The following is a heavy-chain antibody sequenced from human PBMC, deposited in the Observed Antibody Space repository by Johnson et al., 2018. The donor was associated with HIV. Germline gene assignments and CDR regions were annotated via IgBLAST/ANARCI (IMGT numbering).Heavy chain of an antibody. J-gene: IGHJ3*02. V-gene: IGHV3-9*01. Sequence: VQLVESGGGLVQPGRSLRLSCAASGFSFNDYAMHWVRLAPGKGLEWVSGISWNSGSIGYADSVKGRFTISRDNAKNSLYLQMNSLKTEDAAVYYCTTEHFYSGSSFTAFAIWGQGTMVTVSS. CDR3: TTEHFYSGSSFTAFAI. D-gene: IGHD6-6*01. CDR2: ISWNSGSI. CDR1: GFSFNDYA.